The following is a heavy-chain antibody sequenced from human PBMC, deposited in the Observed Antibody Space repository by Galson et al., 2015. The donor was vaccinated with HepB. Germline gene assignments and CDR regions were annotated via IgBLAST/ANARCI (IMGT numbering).Heavy chain of an antibody. CDR2: INAGNGNT. CDR1: GYTFTSYA. Sequence: SVKVSCKASGYTFTSYAMHWVRQAPGQRLEWMGWINAGNGNTKYSQKFQGRVTITRDTSASTAYMELSSLRSEDTAVYYCARDPTFTTSTTYYYYYMDVWGKGTTVTVSS. CDR3: ARDPTFTTSTTYYYYYMDV. D-gene: IGHD1-7*01. V-gene: IGHV1-3*01. J-gene: IGHJ6*03.